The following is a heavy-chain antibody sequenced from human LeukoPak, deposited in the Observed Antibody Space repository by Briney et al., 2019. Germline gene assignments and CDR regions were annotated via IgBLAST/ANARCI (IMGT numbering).Heavy chain of an antibody. D-gene: IGHD3-10*01. J-gene: IGHJ4*02. CDR2: IYYSGST. V-gene: IGHV4-59*08. CDR1: GGSISSYY. Sequence: TSETLSLTCTVSGGSISSYYWSWIRQPPGKGLEWIGYIYYSGSTNYNPSLKSRVTISVDTSKNQFSLKLSSVTAADTAVYYCASTYGSGSYSTPVFDYWGQGTLVTVSS. CDR3: ASTYGSGSYSTPVFDY.